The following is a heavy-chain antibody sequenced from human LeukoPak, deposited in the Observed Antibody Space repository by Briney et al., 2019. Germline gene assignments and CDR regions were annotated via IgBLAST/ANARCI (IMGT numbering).Heavy chain of an antibody. J-gene: IGHJ3*02. Sequence: SETLSLTCTVSGGSISSYYWSWVRQPPGKGLEWIGYIYYSGSTNYNPSLKSRVTISVDTSKNQFSLKLSSVTAADTAVYYCARGTRRRYYDSSGYHLGAFDIWGQGTMVTVSS. CDR2: IYYSGST. CDR1: GGSISSYY. V-gene: IGHV4-59*01. D-gene: IGHD3-22*01. CDR3: ARGTRRRYYDSSGYHLGAFDI.